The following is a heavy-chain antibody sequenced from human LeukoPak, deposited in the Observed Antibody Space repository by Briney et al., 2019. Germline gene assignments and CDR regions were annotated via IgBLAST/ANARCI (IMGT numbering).Heavy chain of an antibody. CDR3: AKTSYSYGYF. CDR1: GFTFSSYG. V-gene: IGHV3-30*18. D-gene: IGHD5-18*01. J-gene: IGHJ4*02. CDR2: ISYDGSNK. Sequence: GRSLRLSCAASGFTFSSYGMHWVRQAPGKGLEWVAVISYDGSNKYYADSVKGRFTISRDNSKNTLYVQMNSLRAEDTAVYYRAKTSYSYGYFWGQGTLVTVSS.